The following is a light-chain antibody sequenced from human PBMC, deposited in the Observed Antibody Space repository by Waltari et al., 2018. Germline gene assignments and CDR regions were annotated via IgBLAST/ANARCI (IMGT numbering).Light chain of an antibody. CDR1: QSVSSN. CDR2: GAS. J-gene: IGKJ1*01. V-gene: IGKV3-15*01. CDR3: QQYNNWPRA. Sequence: ERVMTQSPATLSVSPGDRATLSCRASQSVSSNLALYQQKPGQAPRLLIYGASTRATGIPARFSGSGSGTEFTLTISSLQSEDFAFYYCQQYNNWPRAFGQGTKVEIK.